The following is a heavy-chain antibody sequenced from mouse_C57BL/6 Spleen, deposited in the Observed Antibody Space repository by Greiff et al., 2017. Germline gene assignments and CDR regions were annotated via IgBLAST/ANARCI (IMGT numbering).Heavy chain of an antibody. J-gene: IGHJ2*01. CDR3: ARGDYLGSCLFDY. Sequence: QVQLQQSGAELARPGASVKLSCKASGYTFTSYGISWVKQRTGQGLEWIGEIYPRSGNTYYNEKFKGKATLTADKSSSTAYMELRSLTSEDSAVYFCARGDYLGSCLFDYWGQGTTLTVSS. D-gene: IGHD1-1*01. CDR1: GYTFTSYG. CDR2: IYPRSGNT. V-gene: IGHV1-81*01.